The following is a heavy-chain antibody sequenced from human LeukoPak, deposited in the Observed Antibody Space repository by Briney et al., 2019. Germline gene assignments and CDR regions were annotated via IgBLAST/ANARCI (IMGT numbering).Heavy chain of an antibody. CDR3: ARDTKSSWHWFDP. Sequence: SQTLSLTCTVSGGSISSGSYYWNWIRRPAGKGLEWIGRIYTSGSTNYNPSLKSRVTISVDTSKNQFSLKLSSVTAADTAVYYCARDTKSSWHWFDPWGQGTLVTVSS. D-gene: IGHD6-13*01. CDR2: IYTSGST. J-gene: IGHJ5*02. CDR1: GGSISSGSYY. V-gene: IGHV4-61*02.